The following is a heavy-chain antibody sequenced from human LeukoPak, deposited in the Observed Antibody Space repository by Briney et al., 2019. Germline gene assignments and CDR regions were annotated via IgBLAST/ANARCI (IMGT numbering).Heavy chain of an antibody. CDR1: GYSISSGYF. CDR2: IHHDGIT. D-gene: IGHD3-22*01. J-gene: IGHJ5*02. Sequence: KPSETLSLTCSISGYSISSGYFWGWIRQPPGKGLEWIGSIHHDGITYYNPSLKSRVTISLDPSKNQFSLKLTSVAAADTALYHCARVHYYDASDYSTSNWFDPWGQGTLVTVSS. CDR3: ARVHYYDASDYSTSNWFDP. V-gene: IGHV4-38-2*02.